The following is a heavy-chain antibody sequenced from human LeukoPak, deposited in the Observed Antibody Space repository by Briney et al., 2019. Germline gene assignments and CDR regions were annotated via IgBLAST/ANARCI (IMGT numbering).Heavy chain of an antibody. Sequence: SETLSLTCTVSGGSISSYYWSWIRQPPGKGLEWIGYIYYSGSTNYNPSLKSRVTISVDTSKNQFSLKLSSVTAADTAVYYCASLRVGATDYYYYMDVWGKGTTVTVSS. D-gene: IGHD1-26*01. CDR3: ASLRVGATDYYYYMDV. CDR1: GGSISSYY. CDR2: IYYSGST. V-gene: IGHV4-59*01. J-gene: IGHJ6*03.